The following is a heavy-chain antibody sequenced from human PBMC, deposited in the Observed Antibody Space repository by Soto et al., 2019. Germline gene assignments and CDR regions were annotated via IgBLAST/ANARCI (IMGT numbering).Heavy chain of an antibody. V-gene: IGHV1-18*01. CDR1: GYTFTSYG. Sequence: ASVRVSCKASGYTFTSYGISWVRQAPGQGLEWMGWISAYNGNTNYAQKLQGRVTMTTDTSTSTAYMELRSLRSDDTAVYYCARSHPLTTVTPTVDYWGQGTLVTVSS. CDR3: ARSHPLTTVTPTVDY. D-gene: IGHD4-17*01. J-gene: IGHJ4*02. CDR2: ISAYNGNT.